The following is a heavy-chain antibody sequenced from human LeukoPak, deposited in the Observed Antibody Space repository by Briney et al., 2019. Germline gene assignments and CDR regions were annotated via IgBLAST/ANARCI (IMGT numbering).Heavy chain of an antibody. CDR2: ISSSSSYT. D-gene: IGHD3-9*01. V-gene: IGHV3-11*05. CDR3: AKAMTGGTWRD. CDR1: GFTFSDYY. Sequence: GGSLRLSCAASGFTFSDYYMSWIRQAPGKGLEWVSYISSSSSYTNYADSVKGRFTISRDNAKNSLYLQMNSLRADDTALYYCAKAMTGGTWRDWGQGTLVTVSS. J-gene: IGHJ4*02.